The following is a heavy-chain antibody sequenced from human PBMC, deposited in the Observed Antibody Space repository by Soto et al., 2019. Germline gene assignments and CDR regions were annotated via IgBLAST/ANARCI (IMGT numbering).Heavy chain of an antibody. Sequence: TLSLTSTVPACSISSGGYYWSWIRQHPGKGLDWIEYIYYSGSTYYNPSLKSRVTISVDTSKNPFSLTLSSVTAADTAVYYCARERVGSNWFDPWGQGTLVTVSS. CDR1: ACSISSGGYY. CDR2: IYYSGST. V-gene: IGHV4-31*03. D-gene: IGHD2-2*03. CDR3: ARERVGSNWFDP. J-gene: IGHJ5*02.